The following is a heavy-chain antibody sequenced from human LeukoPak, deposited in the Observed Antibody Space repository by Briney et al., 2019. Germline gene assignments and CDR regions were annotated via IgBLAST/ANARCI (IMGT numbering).Heavy chain of an antibody. CDR3: ARDTIFGVVNWFDP. CDR1: GGSFSGYS. V-gene: IGHV4-34*01. CDR2: INDSGST. Sequence: KTSETLSLTCAVYGGSFSGYSWNWIRQSPEKGLEWIGEINDSGSTNYNPSLKGRVTMSIDTSKNQFSLKLNSVIAADTAVYYCARDTIFGVVNWFDPWGQGTLVTVSS. J-gene: IGHJ5*02. D-gene: IGHD3-3*01.